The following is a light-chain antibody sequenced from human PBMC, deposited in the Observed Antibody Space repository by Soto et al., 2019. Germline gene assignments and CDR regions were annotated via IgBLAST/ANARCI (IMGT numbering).Light chain of an antibody. J-gene: IGKJ1*01. Sequence: EIVMTQSPATLSVSPGERATLSCRASQSVSSNLAWYQQKLGQAPRLLIYGASTRATGIPARFSGSGSGTEFTLTISSLQSADFAVYYCQQYNNWPLAFGQGTKVEIK. CDR2: GAS. CDR1: QSVSSN. V-gene: IGKV3-15*01. CDR3: QQYNNWPLA.